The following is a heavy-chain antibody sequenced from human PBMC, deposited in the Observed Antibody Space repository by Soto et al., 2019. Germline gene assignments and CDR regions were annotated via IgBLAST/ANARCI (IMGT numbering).Heavy chain of an antibody. Sequence: SETLSLTCTVSGGSISSSSYYWGWIRQPPGKGLEWIGSIYYSGSTYYNPSLKSRVTISVDTSKNQFSLKLSSVTAADTAVYYCATQVGATYYYYYGMDVWGQGTTVTVSS. CDR3: ATQVGATYYYYYGMDV. CDR2: IYYSGST. J-gene: IGHJ6*02. D-gene: IGHD1-26*01. V-gene: IGHV4-39*01. CDR1: GGSISSSSYY.